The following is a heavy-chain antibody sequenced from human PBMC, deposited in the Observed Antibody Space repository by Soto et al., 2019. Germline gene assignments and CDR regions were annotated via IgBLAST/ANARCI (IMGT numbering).Heavy chain of an antibody. J-gene: IGHJ6*02. D-gene: IGHD3-10*01. V-gene: IGHV4-59*08. CDR1: GGSISSYY. Sequence: QVQLLESGPGLVKPSETLSLTCTVSGGSISSYYWSWIRQPPGKGLEWIGYIYYSGSTNYNPSLKSRVTISVDTSKNQFFLKLSSVTAADTAVYYRARQWYYGSGSPPGYYYYGMDVWGQGTTVTVSS. CDR2: IYYSGST. CDR3: ARQWYYGSGSPPGYYYYGMDV.